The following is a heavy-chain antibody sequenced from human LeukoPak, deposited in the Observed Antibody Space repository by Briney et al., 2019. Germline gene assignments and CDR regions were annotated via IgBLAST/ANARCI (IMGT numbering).Heavy chain of an antibody. V-gene: IGHV3-23*01. Sequence: GGSLRLSCAASGFTFSSYAMSWVRQAPGKGLEWVSTISGGGVTTYYADSVKGRLTISRDNSKNTVSLQMNSLRAEDTAVYYCATGGSSWYRFDYWGRGTLVTVSS. J-gene: IGHJ4*02. CDR3: ATGGSSWYRFDY. CDR2: ISGGGVTT. CDR1: GFTFSSYA. D-gene: IGHD6-13*01.